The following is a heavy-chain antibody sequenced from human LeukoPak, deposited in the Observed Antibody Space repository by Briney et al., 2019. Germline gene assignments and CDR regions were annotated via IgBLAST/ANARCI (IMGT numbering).Heavy chain of an antibody. V-gene: IGHV4-38-2*01. CDR3: ASKQPTYYCDSSGYYYALDFDY. Sequence: RSSETLSLTCAVSGYSISSGYYWGWIRQPPGKGLEWIGSIYHSGSTYYNPSLKSRVTISVDTSKNQFSLKLSSVTAADTAVYYCASKQPTYYCDSSGYYYALDFDYWGQGTLVTVSS. J-gene: IGHJ4*02. CDR1: GYSISSGYY. D-gene: IGHD3-22*01. CDR2: IYHSGST.